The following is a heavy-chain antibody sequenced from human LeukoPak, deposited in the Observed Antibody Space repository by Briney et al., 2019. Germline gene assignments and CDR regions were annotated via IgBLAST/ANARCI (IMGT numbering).Heavy chain of an antibody. CDR2: IWYDGSNK. J-gene: IGHJ4*02. D-gene: IGHD3-10*01. Sequence: GRSLRLSCAASGFTFSSYGMHWVRQAPGKGLEWVAVIWYDGSNKYYADSVKGRFTISRDNSKNTLYLQMNSLRAEDTAVYYCARAETLWFGELLIWGQGTLDTVSS. CDR3: ARAETLWFGELLI. CDR1: GFTFSSYG. V-gene: IGHV3-33*01.